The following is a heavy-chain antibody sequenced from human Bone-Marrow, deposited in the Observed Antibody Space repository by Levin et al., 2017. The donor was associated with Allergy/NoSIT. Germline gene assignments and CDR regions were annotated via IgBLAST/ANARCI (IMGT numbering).Heavy chain of an antibody. Sequence: ASVKVSCKASGYTFTGYYMHWVRQAPGQGLEWMGRINPNSGGTNYAQKFQGRVTMTRDTSISTAYMELSRLRSDDTAVYYCARVPRGGPTHMTTVTPGLYYFDYWGQGTLVTVSS. D-gene: IGHD4-11*01. CDR1: GYTFTGYY. J-gene: IGHJ4*02. CDR2: INPNSGGT. CDR3: ARVPRGGPTHMTTVTPGLYYFDY. V-gene: IGHV1-2*06.